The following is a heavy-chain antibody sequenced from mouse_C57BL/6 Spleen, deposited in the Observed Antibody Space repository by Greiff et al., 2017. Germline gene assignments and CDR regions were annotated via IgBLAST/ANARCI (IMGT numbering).Heavy chain of an antibody. J-gene: IGHJ4*01. Sequence: EVQLQQSGPELVKPGASVKIPCKASGYTFTDYNMDWVKQSHGKSLEWIGDINPNNGGTIYNQKFKGKATLTVDKSSSTAYMELRSLTSEDTAVYYCARFDYEEYYYAMDYWGQGTSVTVSS. D-gene: IGHD2-4*01. CDR3: ARFDYEEYYYAMDY. CDR2: INPNNGGT. V-gene: IGHV1-18*01. CDR1: GYTFTDYN.